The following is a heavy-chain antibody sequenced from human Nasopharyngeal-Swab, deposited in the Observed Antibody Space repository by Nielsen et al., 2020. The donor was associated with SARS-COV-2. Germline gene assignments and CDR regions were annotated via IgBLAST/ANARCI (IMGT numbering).Heavy chain of an antibody. J-gene: IGHJ6*02. CDR1: GGTFSSYA. Sequence: SVKVSCKASGGTFSSYAISWVRQAPGQGLEWMGGIIPILGIANYAQKFQGRVTITTDKSTSTAYMELRSLRSDDTAVYYCARVVNTKGYYYYGMDVWGQGTTVTVSS. V-gene: IGHV1-69*10. CDR2: IIPILGIA. CDR3: ARVVNTKGYYYYGMDV. D-gene: IGHD1-1*01.